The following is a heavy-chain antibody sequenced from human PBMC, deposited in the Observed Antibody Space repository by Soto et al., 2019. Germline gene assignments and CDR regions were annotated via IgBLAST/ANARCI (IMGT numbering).Heavy chain of an antibody. CDR3: ARDGAGLSSSPEFDY. Sequence: ASVKVSCKASGGTFSSYAISWVRQAPGQGLEWMGGIIPIFGTANYAQKFQGRVTITADKSTSTAYMELSSLRSEDTAVYYCARDGAGLSSSPEFDYWGQGTLVTVSS. CDR1: GGTFSSYA. D-gene: IGHD6-13*01. V-gene: IGHV1-69*06. J-gene: IGHJ4*02. CDR2: IIPIFGTA.